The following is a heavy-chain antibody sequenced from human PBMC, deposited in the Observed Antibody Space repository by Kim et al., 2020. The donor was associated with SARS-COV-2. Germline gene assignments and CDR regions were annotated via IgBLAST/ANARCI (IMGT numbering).Heavy chain of an antibody. Sequence: GGSLRLSCAASGFTFSSYAMHWVRQAPGKGLEWVAVISYDGSNKYYADSVKGRFTISRDNSKNTLYLQMNSLRAEDTAVYYCARDSPLGYCSGGSCYSYPDYWGQGTLVTVSS. CDR1: GFTFSSYA. D-gene: IGHD2-15*01. CDR2: ISYDGSNK. V-gene: IGHV3-30*04. CDR3: ARDSPLGYCSGGSCYSYPDY. J-gene: IGHJ4*02.